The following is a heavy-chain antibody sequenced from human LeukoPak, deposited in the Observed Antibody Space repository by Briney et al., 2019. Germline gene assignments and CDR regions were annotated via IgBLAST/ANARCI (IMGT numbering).Heavy chain of an antibody. V-gene: IGHV3-30*03. CDR1: GFTFSSYG. CDR2: ISYDGSNK. CDR3: ARDPAAADLYYYYGMDV. Sequence: GRSLRLSCAASGFTFSSYGMHWVRQAPGKGLEWVAVISYDGSNKYYADSVKGRFTISRDNSKNTLYLQMNSLRAEDTAVYYCARDPAAADLYYYYGMDVWGQGTTVTVSS. D-gene: IGHD6-13*01. J-gene: IGHJ6*02.